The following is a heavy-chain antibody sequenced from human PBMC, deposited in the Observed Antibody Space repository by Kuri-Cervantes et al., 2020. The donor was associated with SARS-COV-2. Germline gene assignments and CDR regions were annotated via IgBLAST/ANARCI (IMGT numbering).Heavy chain of an antibody. V-gene: IGHV5-51*01. J-gene: IGHJ4*02. CDR1: GYTFPTYC. CDR3: ARHFRHKDWLIPEVSTYFDS. D-gene: IGHD3-22*01. CDR2: IYPGDSDT. Sequence: GGSLRLSCKGSGYTFPTYCISWVRQMPGKGLEWMGVIYPGDSDTRYSPSFQGQVTLSSDRSISTAYLQWSSLKASDTAIYYCARHFRHKDWLIPEVSTYFDSWGQGTLVTVSS.